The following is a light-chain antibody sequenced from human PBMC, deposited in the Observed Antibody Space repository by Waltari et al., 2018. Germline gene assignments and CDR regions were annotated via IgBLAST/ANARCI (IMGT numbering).Light chain of an antibody. CDR2: GAS. V-gene: IGKV3-20*01. CDR3: QQYGNSPIT. CDR1: QRISSSS. Sequence: DIVLTQSPGTLSLSPGDRATVYCRASQRISSSSLAWYQQKPGPAPMLRIYGASRRATGIPDRFTGSGSGTDFTLTISRLEPEDSAVYYCQQYGNSPITFGQGTRLEI. J-gene: IGKJ5*01.